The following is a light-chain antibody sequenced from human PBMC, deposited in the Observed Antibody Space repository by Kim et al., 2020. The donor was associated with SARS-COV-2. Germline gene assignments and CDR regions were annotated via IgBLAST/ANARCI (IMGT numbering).Light chain of an antibody. Sequence: SKYLAWYQQKPGQAPRLLMFGASNRATGIADRFSGSGSGTDFTLSISRLEPEDFAVYYCQQYGRSPPYSFGQGTKLEI. CDR1: SKY. V-gene: IGKV3-20*01. CDR3: QQYGRSPPYS. J-gene: IGKJ2*01. CDR2: GAS.